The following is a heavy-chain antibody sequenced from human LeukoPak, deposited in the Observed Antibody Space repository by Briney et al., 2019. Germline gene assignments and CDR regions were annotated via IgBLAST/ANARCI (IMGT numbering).Heavy chain of an antibody. CDR2: INPSSGGT. V-gene: IGHV1-2*02. CDR1: GYTFTGYY. D-gene: IGHD4-11*01. J-gene: IGHJ4*02. CDR3: ARSPDYSRFDY. Sequence: GASVKVSCKTSGYTFTGYYIHWVRQAPGQGLEWMGWINPSSGGTIYAQKLQGTVTMTRHTSINTAFMELRRLTSDDTAVYYCARSPDYSRFDYWGQGSLVTVSS.